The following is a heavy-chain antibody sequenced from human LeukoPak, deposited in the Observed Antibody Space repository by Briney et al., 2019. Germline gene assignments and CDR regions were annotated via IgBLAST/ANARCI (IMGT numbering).Heavy chain of an antibody. D-gene: IGHD2-15*01. CDR3: ARDLAPSYYGMDV. J-gene: IGHJ6*02. V-gene: IGHV3-48*04. Sequence: GRSLRLSCAASGFTFSSYGMHWVRQAPGKGLEWVSYISSSGSTIYYADSVKGRFTISRDNAKNSLYLRMNSLRAEDTAVYYCARDLAPSYYGMDVWGQGTTVTVSS. CDR1: GFTFSSYG. CDR2: ISSSGSTI.